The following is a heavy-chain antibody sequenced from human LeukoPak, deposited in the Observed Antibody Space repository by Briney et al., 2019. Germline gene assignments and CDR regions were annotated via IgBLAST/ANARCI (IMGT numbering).Heavy chain of an antibody. CDR2: IYPGYSGT. J-gene: IGHJ5*02. D-gene: IGHD2-2*01. CDR3: ARRDCSSTSCYPFDP. V-gene: IGHV5-51*01. Sequence: GESLKISRNCSGYSFTSYLLGWVRQMPGKGLEWMGIIYPGYSGTRYSPSFQAQVTITADNSIPPAYLQWSSLKASATAMYYCARRDCSSTSCYPFDPWGQGTLVTVSS. CDR1: GYSFTSYL.